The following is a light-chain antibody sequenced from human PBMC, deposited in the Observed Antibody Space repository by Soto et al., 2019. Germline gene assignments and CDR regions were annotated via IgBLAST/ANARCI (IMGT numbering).Light chain of an antibody. CDR3: QQYNNWPWT. V-gene: IGKV3-15*01. Sequence: EIVMTQSPATLSVSPGERATLSCRASQRVSSNLAWYQQKLGQAPRLLIYGASTRATGIPARFSGSGSGTEFTLTISSLQSEDFAVYYCQQYNNWPWTFGQGTKVEIK. J-gene: IGKJ1*01. CDR1: QRVSSN. CDR2: GAS.